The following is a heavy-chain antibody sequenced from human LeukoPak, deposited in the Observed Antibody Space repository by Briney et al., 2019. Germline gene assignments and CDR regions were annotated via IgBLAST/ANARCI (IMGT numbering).Heavy chain of an antibody. CDR2: IYSGGSA. J-gene: IGHJ3*01. CDR1: GFTFSSYA. CDR3: ASQRRVDLGYAFNL. Sequence: GGSLRLSCAASGFTFSSYAMSWVREAPGKGLEGVSVIYSGGSAYYADSVKGRFTISRDNSKNTLYLQMDSLRADDTAVYYCASQRRVDLGYAFNLWGQGTMVTVSS. D-gene: IGHD3-9*01. V-gene: IGHV3-66*04.